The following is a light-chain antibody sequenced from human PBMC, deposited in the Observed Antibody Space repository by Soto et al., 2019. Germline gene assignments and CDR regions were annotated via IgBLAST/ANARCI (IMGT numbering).Light chain of an antibody. V-gene: IGKV3-11*01. Sequence: EIVLTQSPATLSLSAGERATLSCRASQSVSSYLAWYQQKPGQAPRLLIYDVSNRATGIPARFSGSGSGTDFTLTISSLEPEDFAVYYCQQRSNWPLTFGQGTRLEIK. J-gene: IGKJ5*01. CDR3: QQRSNWPLT. CDR2: DVS. CDR1: QSVSSY.